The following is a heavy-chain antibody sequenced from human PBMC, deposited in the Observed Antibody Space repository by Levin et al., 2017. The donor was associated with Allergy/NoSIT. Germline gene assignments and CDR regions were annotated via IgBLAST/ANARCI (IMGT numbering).Heavy chain of an antibody. CDR1: GFTFSSYG. CDR2: IWYDGSNK. CDR3: ARDPNYYGSGSYSVDY. D-gene: IGHD3-10*01. V-gene: IGHV3-33*01. Sequence: LSLTCAASGFTFSSYGMHWVRQAPGKGLEWVAVIWYDGSNKYYADSVKGRFTISRDNSKNTLYLQMNSLRAEDTAVYYCARDPNYYGSGSYSVDYWGQGTLVTVSS. J-gene: IGHJ4*02.